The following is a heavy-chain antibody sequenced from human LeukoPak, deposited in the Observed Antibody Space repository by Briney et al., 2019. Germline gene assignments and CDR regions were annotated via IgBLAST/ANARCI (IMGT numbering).Heavy chain of an antibody. CDR2: IYPGDSDT. Sequence: GESLKISCKGSGYSLTSYWIGWVRQMPGKGLEWMGIIYPGDSDTRYSPSFQGQVTISADKSISTAYLQWSSLKASDTAMYYCARHEDCSSTSCPAYYWGQGTLVTVSS. CDR3: ARHEDCSSTSCPAYY. CDR1: GYSLTSYW. D-gene: IGHD2-2*01. V-gene: IGHV5-51*01. J-gene: IGHJ4*02.